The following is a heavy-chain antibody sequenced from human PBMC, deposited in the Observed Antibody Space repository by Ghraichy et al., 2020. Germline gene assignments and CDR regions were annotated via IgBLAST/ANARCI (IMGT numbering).Heavy chain of an antibody. CDR1: GGSINNYY. D-gene: IGHD1-14*01. J-gene: IGHJ4*01. CDR2: IYSSGSC. Sequence: SETLSLTCTVSGGSINNYYWSWVRQPAGKGLEWIGRIYSSGSCDYNPSLKSRVTMSVDTSQNQFSLRLSSVTAADTAVYFCARGPPPDFDSWGPGTLVTVSS. V-gene: IGHV4-4*07. CDR3: ARGPPPDFDS.